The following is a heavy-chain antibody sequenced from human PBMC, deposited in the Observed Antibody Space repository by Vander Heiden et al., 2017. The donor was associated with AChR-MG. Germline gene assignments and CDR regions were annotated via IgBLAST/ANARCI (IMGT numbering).Heavy chain of an antibody. CDR3: ARERGGYYDSSGYYGPYFDY. CDR1: GGSISSGSYY. V-gene: IGHV4-61*02. Sequence: QVQLQESGPGLVKPSQTLSLTCTVSGGSISSGSYYWRWIRQPAGKALEWIGRIYTSGSTNYNPSLKSRVTISVDTSKNQFSLKLSSVTAADTAVYYCARERGGYYDSSGYYGPYFDYWGQGTLVTVSS. D-gene: IGHD3-22*01. CDR2: IYTSGST. J-gene: IGHJ4*02.